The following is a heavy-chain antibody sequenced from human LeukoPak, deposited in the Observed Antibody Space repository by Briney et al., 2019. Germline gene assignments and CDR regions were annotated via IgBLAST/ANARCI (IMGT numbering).Heavy chain of an antibody. CDR3: ARRGLYGSSPSDP. V-gene: IGHV4-39*01. CDR1: GGSISSSSYF. CDR2: IYYSGTT. J-gene: IGHJ5*02. D-gene: IGHD2-2*01. Sequence: PSETLSLTCTVSGGSISSSSYFWGWIRQPPGKGLEWLGIIYYSGTTYYNPSLKSRVTISVDTSKNQFSLKLSSVTAADTAVYYCARRGLYGSSPSDPWGQGTLVTVSS.